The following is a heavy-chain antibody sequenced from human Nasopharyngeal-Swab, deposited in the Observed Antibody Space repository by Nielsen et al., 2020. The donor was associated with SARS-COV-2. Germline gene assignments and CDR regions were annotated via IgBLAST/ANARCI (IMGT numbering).Heavy chain of an antibody. J-gene: IGHJ4*02. CDR3: ARAGNYYFEY. D-gene: IGHD1-7*01. CDR2: INADGSTT. V-gene: IGHV3-74*01. CDR1: GFTFSTYW. Sequence: GESLKISCAASGFTFSTYWVHWVRQVPGVGLVWVSRINADGSTTDYADSVKGRFTISRDNAKNTLYLQMNSLRAEDTAVYYCARAGNYYFEYWGQGNLVTVSS.